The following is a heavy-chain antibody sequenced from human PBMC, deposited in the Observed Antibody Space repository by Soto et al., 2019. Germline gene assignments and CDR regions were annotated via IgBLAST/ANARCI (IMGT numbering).Heavy chain of an antibody. D-gene: IGHD2-2*01. V-gene: IGHV6-1*01. CDR1: GDSVSSNSAA. J-gene: IGHJ4*02. Sequence: AQTLSLTCPISGDSVSSNSAAWNWIRQSPSRGLEWLGRTYYRSKWYTDYAVSVKSRITINPDTSKNQFSLQLNSVTPEDTAVYFCAMEYCSGTSCSIFDYWGQGTLVTVSS. CDR3: AMEYCSGTSCSIFDY. CDR2: TYYRSKWYT.